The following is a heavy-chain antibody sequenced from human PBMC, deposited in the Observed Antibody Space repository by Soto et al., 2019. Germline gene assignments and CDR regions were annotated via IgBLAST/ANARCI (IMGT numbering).Heavy chain of an antibody. CDR3: ARGRTSEIHFDY. CDR2: ISYSGIT. V-gene: IGHV4-59*01. CDR1: GGSISSYY. J-gene: IGHJ4*02. Sequence: TLSLTCTVSGGSISSYYWTWIRQPPGKRLEWIAYISYSGITNYNPSLKSRVTMSVDTSNNQFSLKLTSVTAADTAVYYCARGRTSEIHFDYWGQGILVTVSS.